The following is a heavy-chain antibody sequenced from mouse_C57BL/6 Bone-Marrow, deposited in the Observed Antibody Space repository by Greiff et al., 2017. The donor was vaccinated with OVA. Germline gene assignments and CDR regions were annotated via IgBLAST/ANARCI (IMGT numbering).Heavy chain of an antibody. Sequence: EVQLKESGGDLVKPGGSLKLSCAASGFTFSSYGMSWVRQTPDKRLEWVATISSGGSYTYYPDSVKGRFTISRDNAKNTLYLQMSSLKSEDTAMYYCARPGNAYWGQGTLVTVSA. D-gene: IGHD4-1*01. CDR3: ARPGNAY. CDR1: GFTFSSYG. V-gene: IGHV5-6*01. CDR2: ISSGGSYT. J-gene: IGHJ3*01.